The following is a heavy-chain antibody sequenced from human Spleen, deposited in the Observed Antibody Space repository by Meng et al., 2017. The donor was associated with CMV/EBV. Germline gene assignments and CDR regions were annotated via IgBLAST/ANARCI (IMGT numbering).Heavy chain of an antibody. CDR2: IYSGGST. Sequence: GESLKISCAASGFTVSSNYMSWVRQALGKGLEWVSVIYSGGSTYYADSVKGRFTISRDNSKNTLFLQMNSLRVEDTAVYYCAKGGIVGGGIYFDFWGQGTPVTVSS. D-gene: IGHD1-26*01. CDR1: GFTVSSNY. V-gene: IGHV3-53*01. CDR3: AKGGIVGGGIYFDF. J-gene: IGHJ4*02.